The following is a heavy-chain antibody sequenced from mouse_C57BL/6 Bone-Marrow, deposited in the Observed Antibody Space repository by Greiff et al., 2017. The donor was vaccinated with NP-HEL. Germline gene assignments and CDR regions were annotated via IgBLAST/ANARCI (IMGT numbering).Heavy chain of an antibody. CDR3: ARWDGNYGAMDY. V-gene: IGHV5-4*03. CDR2: ISDGGSYT. D-gene: IGHD2-1*01. J-gene: IGHJ4*01. CDR1: GFTFSSYA. Sequence: DVMLVESGGGLVKPGGSLKLSCAASGFTFSSYAMSWVRQTPEKRLEWVATISDGGSYTYYPDNVKGRFTISRDNAKNNLYLQMSHLKSEDTAMYYCARWDGNYGAMDYWGQGTSVTVSS.